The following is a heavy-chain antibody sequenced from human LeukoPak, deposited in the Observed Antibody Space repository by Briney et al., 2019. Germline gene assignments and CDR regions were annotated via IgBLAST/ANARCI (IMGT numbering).Heavy chain of an antibody. CDR1: GGSISSSSYY. J-gene: IGHJ4*02. CDR2: IYHSGST. D-gene: IGHD3-3*01. CDR3: ARDQAVLRFLEWDNDY. V-gene: IGHV4-39*07. Sequence: SETLSLTCTVSGGSISSSSYYWGWIRQPPGKGLEWIGSIYHSGSTYYNPSLKSRVTISVDTSKNQFSLKLSSVTAADTAVYYCARDQAVLRFLEWDNDYWGQGTLVTVSS.